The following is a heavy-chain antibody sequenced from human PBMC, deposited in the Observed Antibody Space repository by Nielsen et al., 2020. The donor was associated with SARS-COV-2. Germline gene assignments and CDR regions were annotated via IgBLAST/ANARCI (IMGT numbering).Heavy chain of an antibody. CDR1: GFTFSSYG. J-gene: IGHJ4*02. CDR2: ISYDGSNK. V-gene: IGHV3-30*18. D-gene: IGHD6-19*01. Sequence: GESLKISCAASGFTFSSYGMHWVRQAPGKGLEWVAVISYDGSNKYYADSVKGRFTISRDNSKNTLYLQMNSLRAEDTAVYYCAKDQTRRQWLDQFDYWGQGTLVTVSS. CDR3: AKDQTRRQWLDQFDY.